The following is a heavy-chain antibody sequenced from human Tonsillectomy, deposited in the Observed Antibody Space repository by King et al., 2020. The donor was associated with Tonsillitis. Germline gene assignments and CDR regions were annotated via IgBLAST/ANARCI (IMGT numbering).Heavy chain of an antibody. Sequence: QVQLVESGAEVKKPGASVKVSCKASGYSFTSYGISWVRQVPGQGLEWMGWISAYNGNTNYAQKLQDRVTMTTDTSTSTAYMELRSPSYDDTAVYYCASDRRNMVVVVAAPENDYWGQGTLVTVSS. CDR2: ISAYNGNT. CDR1: GYSFTSYG. V-gene: IGHV1-18*04. J-gene: IGHJ4*02. CDR3: ASDRRNMVVVVAAPENDY. D-gene: IGHD2-15*01.